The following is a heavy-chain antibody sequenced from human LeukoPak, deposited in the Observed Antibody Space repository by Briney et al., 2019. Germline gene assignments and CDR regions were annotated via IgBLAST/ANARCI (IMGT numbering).Heavy chain of an antibody. CDR1: GYTFTNFE. CDR3: ARGYCSGGGCYTAEYLPH. V-gene: IGHV1-8*02. CDR2: MRLKSGET. J-gene: IGHJ1*01. Sequence: ASAKVSCKASGYTFTNFEPNWVRQVAGQGLEWMGWMRLKSGETVNVQKFQGRVTMTRDISTSTAYMELTGLRSDDTAVYFCARGYCSGGGCYTAEYLPHWGQGTLVTVSS. D-gene: IGHD2-15*01.